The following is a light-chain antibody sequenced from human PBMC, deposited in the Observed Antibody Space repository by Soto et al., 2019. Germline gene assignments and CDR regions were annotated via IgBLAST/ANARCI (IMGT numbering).Light chain of an antibody. J-gene: IGLJ2*01. Sequence: QSALTQPASVSGSPGQSITISCTGTSSDVGGYDYVSWYQQHPGKVPKLMIYDVSSRPSGVSNRFSGSKSGNTASLTISGLQAEDEAVYYCSSYASSSTLVFGGGTQLTVL. CDR1: SSDVGGYDY. V-gene: IGLV2-14*01. CDR2: DVS. CDR3: SSYASSSTLV.